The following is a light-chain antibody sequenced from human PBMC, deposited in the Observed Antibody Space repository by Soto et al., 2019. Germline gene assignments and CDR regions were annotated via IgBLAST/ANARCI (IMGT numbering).Light chain of an antibody. CDR2: AAS. V-gene: IGKV1-39*01. Sequence: DIQMTQSPSSLSASVRDRVTITCRANHNVRGYLNWYQQKPGKAPNLLIYAASTLQSGIPSRFSGSGSETEFPLTISSLQPEDFATYYCQQSYSTPWTFGQGTRVEIK. CDR1: HNVRGY. J-gene: IGKJ1*01. CDR3: QQSYSTPWT.